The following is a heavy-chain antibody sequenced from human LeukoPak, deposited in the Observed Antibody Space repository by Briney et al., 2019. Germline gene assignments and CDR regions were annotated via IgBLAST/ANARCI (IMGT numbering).Heavy chain of an antibody. Sequence: SQTLSLTCAVSGGSISSGGYSWSWIRQPPGKGLEWIGYIYHSGSTYYSPSLKSRVTISVDRSKNQFSLKLSSVTAADTAVYYCARVGSSSGWYSYFDYWGQGTLVTVSS. CDR3: ARVGSSSGWYSYFDY. J-gene: IGHJ4*02. CDR2: IYHSGST. D-gene: IGHD6-19*01. CDR1: GGSISSGGYS. V-gene: IGHV4-30-2*01.